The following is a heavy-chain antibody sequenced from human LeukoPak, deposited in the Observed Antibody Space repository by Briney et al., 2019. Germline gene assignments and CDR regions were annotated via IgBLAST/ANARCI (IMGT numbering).Heavy chain of an antibody. D-gene: IGHD6-13*01. V-gene: IGHV3-7*01. Sequence: PGGSLRLSCAASGFTFSSYWMSWVRQAPGKGLEWVANIKQDGSEKYYVDSVKGRFTISRDNAKNSLYLQMNSLRAEDTAVYYCARATYSSSWYRYYYYMDVWGKGTTVTVSS. CDR2: IKQDGSEK. CDR1: GFTFSSYW. J-gene: IGHJ6*03. CDR3: ARATYSSSWYRYYYYMDV.